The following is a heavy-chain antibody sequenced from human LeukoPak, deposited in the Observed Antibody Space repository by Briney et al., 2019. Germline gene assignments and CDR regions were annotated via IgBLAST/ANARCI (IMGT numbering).Heavy chain of an antibody. Sequence: PGGSLRLSCAASGFTFDDYAMHWVRQAPGEGLEWVSGISWNSGSIGYADSVKGRFTISRDNAKNSLYLQMNSLRAEDTALYYCAKDLVVPAAIPYYYYGMDVWGQGTTVTVSS. CDR2: ISWNSGSI. CDR3: AKDLVVPAAIPYYYYGMDV. J-gene: IGHJ6*02. D-gene: IGHD2-2*01. V-gene: IGHV3-9*01. CDR1: GFTFDDYA.